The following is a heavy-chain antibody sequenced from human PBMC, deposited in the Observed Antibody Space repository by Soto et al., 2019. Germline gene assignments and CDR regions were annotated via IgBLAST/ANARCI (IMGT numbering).Heavy chain of an antibody. V-gene: IGHV1-46*03. CDR2: INPSGGST. J-gene: IGHJ3*02. CDR3: ASITGIVVVPAATQNDAFDI. D-gene: IGHD2-2*01. Sequence: QVQLVQSGAEVKKPGASVKVSCKASGYTFTSYYMRWVRQAPGQGLEWMGIINPSGGSTSYAQKFQGRVTMTRDTSTSTVYMELSSLRSEDTAVYYCASITGIVVVPAATQNDAFDIWGQGTMVTVSS. CDR1: GYTFTSYY.